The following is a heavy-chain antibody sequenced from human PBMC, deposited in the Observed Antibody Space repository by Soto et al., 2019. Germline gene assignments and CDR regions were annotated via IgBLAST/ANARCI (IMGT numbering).Heavy chain of an antibody. Sequence: GGSLRLSCAASGFTFGSYWMSWVRQAPGKGLEWVANIKQDGSEKYYVDSVKGRFTISRDNAKNSLYLQMNSLRAEDTAVYYCAREEEIYGMDVWGQGTTVTVSS. CDR1: GFTFGSYW. J-gene: IGHJ6*02. V-gene: IGHV3-7*05. CDR2: IKQDGSEK. CDR3: AREEEIYGMDV.